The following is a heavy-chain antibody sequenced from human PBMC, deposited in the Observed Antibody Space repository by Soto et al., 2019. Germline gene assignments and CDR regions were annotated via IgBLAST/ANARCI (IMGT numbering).Heavy chain of an antibody. V-gene: IGHV4-59*01. CDR3: ARGAAAGIVGWRDP. CDR2: SSYSGST. J-gene: IGHJ5*02. CDR1: GGSITSYY. D-gene: IGHD6-13*01. Sequence: QVQLQESGPGLVKPSETLSLTCTVSGGSITSYYWTWIRQPPGKGLEWIGYSSYSGSTKYNPSLKILVTIFVDTSNNLFSLRLTSVTAADTAVYYCARGAAAGIVGWRDPWGQGTLVTVSS.